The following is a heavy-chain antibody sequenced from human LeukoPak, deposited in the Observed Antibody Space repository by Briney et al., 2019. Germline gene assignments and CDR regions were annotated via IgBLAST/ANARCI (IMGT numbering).Heavy chain of an antibody. D-gene: IGHD3-10*01. J-gene: IGHJ4*02. V-gene: IGHV3-74*01. CDR2: INTDGSII. CDR1: GFTFTSYW. CDR3: ARHYYGSGTYYNF. Sequence: GGSLRLSCAASGFTFTSYWMHWVRHAPEKGLVWVSRINTDGSIIDYADSVKGRFTISRDNAKNTLYLQMNNLRAEDTAVYYCARHYYGSGTYYNFWGQGTLVTVSS.